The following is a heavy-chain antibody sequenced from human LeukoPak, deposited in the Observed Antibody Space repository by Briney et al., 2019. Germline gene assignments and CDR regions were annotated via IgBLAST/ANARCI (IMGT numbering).Heavy chain of an antibody. V-gene: IGHV3-74*01. CDR1: GFTFSSYW. Sequence: GGSLRLSCAASGFTFSSYWMNWVRQAPGKGLVWVSRTASDGSSTTYADSVKGRFTISRDNSKNTLYLQMNSLRAEDTAVYYCARDSARIAAAGFDHWGQGTLVTVSS. D-gene: IGHD6-13*01. J-gene: IGHJ5*02. CDR2: TASDGSST. CDR3: ARDSARIAAAGFDH.